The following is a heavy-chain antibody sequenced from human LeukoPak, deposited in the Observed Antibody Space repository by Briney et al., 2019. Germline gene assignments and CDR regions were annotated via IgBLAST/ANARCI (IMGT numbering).Heavy chain of an antibody. CDR3: ARDGSPYSSGWIDY. CDR1: GGSISSYY. CDR2: IYFSGTA. V-gene: IGHV4-4*07. D-gene: IGHD6-19*01. J-gene: IGHJ4*02. Sequence: PSETLSLTCTVSGGSISSYYWSWIGQPAGKGLDGIGRIYFSGTANDNPSLKSLVTISVDKSNAQFSLKLNSVTAADTAVYYCARDGSPYSSGWIDYWGQGTLVTVSS.